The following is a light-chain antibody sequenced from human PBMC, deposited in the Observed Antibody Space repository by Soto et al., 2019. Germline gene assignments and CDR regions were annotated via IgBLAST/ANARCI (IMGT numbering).Light chain of an antibody. Sequence: QSVLTQPASVSGSPGQSITISCTGTTSDVGGYNYVSWYQQHPGKVPKLLIHEVSNRPSGVSNRFSGSKSGNTASLTISGLQAEDEADYYCLSKTSSISYVFGTG. CDR1: TSDVGGYNY. J-gene: IGLJ1*01. V-gene: IGLV2-14*01. CDR3: LSKTSSISYV. CDR2: EVS.